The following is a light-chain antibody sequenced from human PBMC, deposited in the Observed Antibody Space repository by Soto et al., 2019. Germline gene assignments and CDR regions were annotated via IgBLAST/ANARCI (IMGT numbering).Light chain of an antibody. CDR2: HTS. CDR3: QQYNNWPPWT. CDR1: QSVSNSF. J-gene: IGKJ1*01. V-gene: IGKV3D-15*01. Sequence: EVVLTQSPGTLSLSLGERATLSCRASQSVSNSFLAWYQQRPGQAPSLLIYHTSNRATGIPARFSGSGSGTDFTLTISSLQSEDFAVYYCQQYNNWPPWTFGQGTKVDIK.